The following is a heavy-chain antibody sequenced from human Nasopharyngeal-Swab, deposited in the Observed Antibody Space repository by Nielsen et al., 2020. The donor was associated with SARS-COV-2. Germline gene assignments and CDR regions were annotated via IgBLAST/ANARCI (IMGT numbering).Heavy chain of an antibody. CDR2: INSDGSDT. CDR3: AREWERPYYFDY. CDR1: GFTFNRYW. V-gene: IGHV3-74*01. D-gene: IGHD1-26*01. J-gene: IGHJ4*02. Sequence: GGSLRLSCVASGFTFNRYWLHWVRQVPGKGLQWVSRINSDGSDTRYAESVKGRFTASRDTAKSTLYLQLNSVRAEDTGVYFCAREWERPYYFDYWGQGVLVTVSS.